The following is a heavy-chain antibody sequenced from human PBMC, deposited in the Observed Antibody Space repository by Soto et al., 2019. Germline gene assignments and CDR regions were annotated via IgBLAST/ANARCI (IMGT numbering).Heavy chain of an antibody. CDR3: TRGPRVSSTGTGAH. CDR1: GFTFSAYW. D-gene: IGHD1-1*01. J-gene: IGHJ4*02. Sequence: GGSLRLSCEVSGFTFSAYWMHWFRQVPGKGLIWVSRISDDGSTTTYADSVKGRFTISRDNAKNTLYLQMNSLRADDTGLYYCTRGPRVSSTGTGAHWGQGTLVTVSS. V-gene: IGHV3-74*01. CDR2: ISDDGSTT.